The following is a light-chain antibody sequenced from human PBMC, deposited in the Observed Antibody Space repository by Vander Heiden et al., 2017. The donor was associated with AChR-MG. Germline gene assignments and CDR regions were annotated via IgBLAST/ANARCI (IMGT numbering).Light chain of an antibody. J-gene: IGKJ2*01. CDR1: QTVSSGF. CDR3: QQYGSSPGT. Sequence: EILLTQSPGTLSLSPGESATLSCRASQTVSSGFLAWYQQKPGQAPRLLIYAAASRATGIPDRFGGSGSGTDFTLSISRLEPEDFAVYYCQQYGSSPGTFGQGTKLEIK. CDR2: AAA. V-gene: IGKV3-20*01.